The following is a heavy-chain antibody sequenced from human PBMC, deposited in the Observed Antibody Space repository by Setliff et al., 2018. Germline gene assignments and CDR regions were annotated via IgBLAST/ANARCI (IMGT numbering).Heavy chain of an antibody. D-gene: IGHD6-13*01. CDR3: ARAGSAAAGRKGIFEY. Sequence: ASVKVSCKASGYSFNSYYMHWVRQAPGQGLEWMGIINPGGGSSSPTEKFQGRVTMTRDTSASTVYMEMGNLTSDDTAVYYCARAGSAAAGRKGIFEYWGQGSLVTVSS. CDR1: GYSFNSYY. J-gene: IGHJ4*02. CDR2: INPGGGSS. V-gene: IGHV1-46*02.